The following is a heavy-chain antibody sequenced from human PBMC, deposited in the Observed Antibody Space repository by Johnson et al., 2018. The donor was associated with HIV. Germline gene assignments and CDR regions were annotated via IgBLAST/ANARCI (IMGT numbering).Heavy chain of an antibody. V-gene: IGHV3-74*01. J-gene: IGHJ3*02. CDR3: AREGPSERAGFDI. CDR2: IKSDGGST. Sequence: GKGLVWVARIKSDGGSTSYVDSVKGRFIISRDNTKNTLYLQMNSLRADDTAVYYCAREGPSERAGFDIWGQGTMVTVSS.